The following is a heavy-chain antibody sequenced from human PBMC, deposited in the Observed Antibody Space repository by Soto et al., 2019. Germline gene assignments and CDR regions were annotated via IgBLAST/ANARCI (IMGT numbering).Heavy chain of an antibody. Sequence: QVQLVQSGAEVKKPGSSVRVSCKTSGGTFSSYTISWVRQAPGQGLVWMGGIIPIFDTPNYAQRFQGRVTITADKSTSTAYMELSSLTSEDTAVYYCARGVSAYYYETTGYSTPYYFDYWGQGTLVTVSS. CDR3: ARGVSAYYYETTGYSTPYYFDY. D-gene: IGHD3-22*01. CDR1: GGTFSSYT. J-gene: IGHJ4*02. CDR2: IIPIFDTP. V-gene: IGHV1-69*06.